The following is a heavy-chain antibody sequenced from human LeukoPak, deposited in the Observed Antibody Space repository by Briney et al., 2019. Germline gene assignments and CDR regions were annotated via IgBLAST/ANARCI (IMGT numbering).Heavy chain of an antibody. Sequence: ASVKVSCKASGYTFTSYGISCARQAPGQGLEWMGWISADNGNTNYAPKLQVRVTMTTDTSTSTAYMELRSLRSDDTAVYYCARDPFRIAAAGTAFDAFDIWGQGTMVTVSS. D-gene: IGHD6-13*01. V-gene: IGHV1-18*01. CDR1: GYTFTSYG. J-gene: IGHJ3*02. CDR2: ISADNGNT. CDR3: ARDPFRIAAAGTAFDAFDI.